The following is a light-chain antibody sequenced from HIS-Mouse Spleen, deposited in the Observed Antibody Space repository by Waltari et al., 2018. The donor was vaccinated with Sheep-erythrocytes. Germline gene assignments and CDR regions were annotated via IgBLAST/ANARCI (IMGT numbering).Light chain of an antibody. CDR3: SSYAGSNNWV. CDR2: EVS. J-gene: IGLJ3*02. CDR1: SSDVGGYNY. Sequence: QSALTQPRSVSGSPGQSVTISCTGTSSDVGGYNYVSWYQQHPGKAPKLMIYEVSKRPSGVPDRFSGSKSGNTASLTVSGLQAEEEADYYCSSYAGSNNWVFGGGTKLTVL. V-gene: IGLV2-8*01.